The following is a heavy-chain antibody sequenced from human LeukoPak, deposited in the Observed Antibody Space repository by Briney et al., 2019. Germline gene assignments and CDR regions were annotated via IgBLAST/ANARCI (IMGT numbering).Heavy chain of an antibody. J-gene: IGHJ4*02. CDR2: ISGGGDNT. D-gene: IGHD6-19*01. CDR3: AKKLSSGWFFDY. CDR1: GFTFSSYA. Sequence: PGGSLRLSCAASGFTFSSYAMSWVRQAPGKGLEWVSGISGGGDNTYYADSVKGRFTISRDNSKNTLYVQVNSLGTEDTAVYYCAKKLSSGWFFDYWGQGTLVTVSS. V-gene: IGHV3-23*01.